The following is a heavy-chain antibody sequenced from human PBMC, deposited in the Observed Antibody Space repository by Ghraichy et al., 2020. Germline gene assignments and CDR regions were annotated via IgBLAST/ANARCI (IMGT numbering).Heavy chain of an antibody. Sequence: SETLSLTCTVSGDSISGSSYYWGWIRQPPGKGLEWIGTIFSNGNTYYNLSLKSRVTISVDTSKNQFSLQLSSVTAADTAVIYCARHKWSVNPPNYWGQGTLVTVSS. D-gene: IGHD1-14*01. V-gene: IGHV4-39*01. CDR2: IFSNGNT. CDR1: GDSISGSSYY. J-gene: IGHJ4*02. CDR3: ARHKWSVNPPNY.